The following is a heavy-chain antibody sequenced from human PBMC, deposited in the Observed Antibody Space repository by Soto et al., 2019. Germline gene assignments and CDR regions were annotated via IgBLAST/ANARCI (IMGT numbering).Heavy chain of an antibody. CDR3: ARDLKPIGPIPSGMDV. Sequence: QVQQVQSGAEVKKPGASVKVSCKASGYTFTSYGIIWIRQAPGQGLEWMGWISVYNGNTNYAQKFQGRVTMTTDTSPSTAYMELRSLRYDDTAVYYCARDLKPIGPIPSGMDVWGQGTTVTVSS. CDR2: ISVYNGNT. J-gene: IGHJ6*02. D-gene: IGHD2-2*02. V-gene: IGHV1-18*04. CDR1: GYTFTSYG.